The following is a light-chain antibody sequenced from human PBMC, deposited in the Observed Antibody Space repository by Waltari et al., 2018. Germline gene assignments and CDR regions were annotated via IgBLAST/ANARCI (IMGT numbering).Light chain of an antibody. V-gene: IGLV2-8*01. CDR3: CSYAGADSLL. Sequence: QSALTQPPSASGSLGQSVTISCTGTNNDVGAYQYVSWYQQYPGKAPKLLIYDVTKRPSGVCDRFSGSKSGRTASLTVSGLQPEDEAIYSCCSYAGADSLLFGGGTKLTVL. CDR2: DVT. CDR1: NNDVGAYQY. J-gene: IGLJ3*02.